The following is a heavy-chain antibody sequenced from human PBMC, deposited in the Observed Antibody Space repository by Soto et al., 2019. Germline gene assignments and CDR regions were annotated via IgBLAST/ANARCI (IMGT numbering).Heavy chain of an antibody. J-gene: IGHJ4*02. CDR1: GFTFSSYA. Sequence: QVQLVESGGGVVQPGRSLRLSCAASGFTFSSYAMHWVRQAPGKGLEWVAVIYSGGSTYYADSVKGRFTISRDNSKNTLYLQMNSLRAEDTAVYYCAREGEYYYGSGSSFDYWGQGTLVTVSS. CDR3: AREGEYYYGSGSSFDY. D-gene: IGHD3-10*01. CDR2: IYSGGST. V-gene: IGHV3-30*14.